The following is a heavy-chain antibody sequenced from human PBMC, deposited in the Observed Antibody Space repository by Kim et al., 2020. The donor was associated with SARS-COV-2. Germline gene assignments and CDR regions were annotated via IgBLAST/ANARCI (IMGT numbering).Heavy chain of an antibody. Sequence: SETLSLTCAVYGGSFSGYYWSWIRQPPGKGLEWIGEINHSGSTNYNPSLKSRVTISVDTSKNQFSLKLSSVTAADTAVYYCAFASGSYGGDAFDIWGQGTMVTVSS. D-gene: IGHD1-26*01. V-gene: IGHV4-34*01. CDR3: AFASGSYGGDAFDI. CDR2: INHSGST. CDR1: GGSFSGYY. J-gene: IGHJ3*02.